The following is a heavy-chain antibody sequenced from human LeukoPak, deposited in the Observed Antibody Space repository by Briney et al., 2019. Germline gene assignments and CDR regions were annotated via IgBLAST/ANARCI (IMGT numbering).Heavy chain of an antibody. Sequence: GGSLRLSCAASGFTFGSYWMSWVRQAPGKGLEWVANIKKDGSAKYYVDSVKGRFTISRDNAKNSLYLQMNSLRAEGTAVYYCARETDTSMVTRFDYWGQGTLVTVSS. CDR2: IKKDGSAK. J-gene: IGHJ4*02. D-gene: IGHD5-18*01. CDR1: GFTFGSYW. CDR3: ARETDTSMVTRFDY. V-gene: IGHV3-7*01.